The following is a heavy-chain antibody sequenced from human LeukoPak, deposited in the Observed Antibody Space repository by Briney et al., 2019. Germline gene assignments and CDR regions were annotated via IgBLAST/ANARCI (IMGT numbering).Heavy chain of an antibody. J-gene: IGHJ4*02. D-gene: IGHD3-22*01. V-gene: IGHV3-30-3*01. CDR1: GFTFSSYA. Sequence: PGGSLRLSCAASGFTFSSYAMHWVRQAPGKGLEWVAVISYDGSNKYYADSVKGRFTISRDNSKNTLYLQMNSLRAEDTAVYYCARDALRITMIVVGLVGYFDYWGQGTLVTVSS. CDR2: ISYDGSNK. CDR3: ARDALRITMIVVGLVGYFDY.